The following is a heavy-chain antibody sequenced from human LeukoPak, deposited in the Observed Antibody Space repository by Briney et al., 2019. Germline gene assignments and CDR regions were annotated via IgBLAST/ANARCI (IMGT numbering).Heavy chain of an antibody. CDR3: AASPIVVVPAAILLDYGMDV. CDR1: GGSISSYY. V-gene: IGHV4-59*08. D-gene: IGHD2-2*01. CDR2: IYYSRST. J-gene: IGHJ6*02. Sequence: PSETLSLTRTVSGGSISSYYWSCIREPPGKGLEWSGDIYYSRSTNYNPSLKSRVTISVDTSKNPFSLKLSSVPAADTAVYYCAASPIVVVPAAILLDYGMDVWGQGTTVTVSS.